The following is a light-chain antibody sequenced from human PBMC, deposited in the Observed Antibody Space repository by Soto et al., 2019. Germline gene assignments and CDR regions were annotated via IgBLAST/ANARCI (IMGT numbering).Light chain of an antibody. V-gene: IGKV3-20*01. CDR3: QQYGSSPIT. J-gene: IGKJ5*01. Sequence: DIVLTQSPGTLSLSPGDRATLSCRASQSVSSSYLAWYQQKPGQAPRLLIYGASTRATGIPDRFSGDGSVTHFTLTISRLEAEDFVMYYCQQYGSSPITFGQGTRLEIK. CDR1: QSVSSSY. CDR2: GAS.